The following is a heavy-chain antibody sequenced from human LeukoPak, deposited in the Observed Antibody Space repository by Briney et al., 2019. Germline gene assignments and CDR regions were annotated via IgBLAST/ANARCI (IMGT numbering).Heavy chain of an antibody. J-gene: IGHJ4*02. V-gene: IGHV3-20*04. CDR3: AKEDCSGGRCYSLHY. CDR1: GFTFDDYG. CDR2: INWNGGST. Sequence: GGSLRLSCAASGFTFDDYGMTWVRQTPGKGLEWVSTINWNGGSTAYADSVKGRFTISRDNAKNSLYLQMNSLRAEDAAVYYCAKEDCSGGRCYSLHYWGQGALVTVSS. D-gene: IGHD2-15*01.